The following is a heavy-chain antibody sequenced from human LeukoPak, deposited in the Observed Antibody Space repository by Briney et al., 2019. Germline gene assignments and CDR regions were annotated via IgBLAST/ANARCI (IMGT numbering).Heavy chain of an antibody. Sequence: GGSLRLSCVGSGLTFSSYWMTWVRQAPGKGLEWVANINEDGSEKFYVDSVKGRFTISRDNAKKSVYLQMNSLIVEDTGLYYCARAQGAAGDYWGQGTLVTVSS. CDR2: INEDGSEK. CDR1: GLTFSSYW. D-gene: IGHD6-13*01. V-gene: IGHV3-7*04. J-gene: IGHJ4*02. CDR3: ARAQGAAGDY.